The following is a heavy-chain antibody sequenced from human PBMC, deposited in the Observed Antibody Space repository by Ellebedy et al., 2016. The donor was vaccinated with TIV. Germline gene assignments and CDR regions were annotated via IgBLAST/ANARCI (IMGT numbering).Heavy chain of an antibody. Sequence: LRLSXSVSGVSVSSGSYYWSWIRQHPGRGLEWLANMYYSASTYYNPSLKSRINISVDRSKNQFSLKLSSVTAADTAVYYCAREPTGLGKSSLYSFDYWGQGALVTVSS. D-gene: IGHD3-16*02. J-gene: IGHJ4*02. CDR3: AREPTGLGKSSLYSFDY. CDR1: GVSVSSGSYY. CDR2: MYYSAST. V-gene: IGHV4-31*03.